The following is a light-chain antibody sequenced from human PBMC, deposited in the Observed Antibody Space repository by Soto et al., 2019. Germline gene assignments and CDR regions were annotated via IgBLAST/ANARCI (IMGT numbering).Light chain of an antibody. CDR3: QQFNNYPLLT. Sequence: DIQMTQSPSSLSASVGDRVTITCQASQDINKNLIWYQQKPGKAPKLLIYDASDLESGVPSRFSGSGSGTDFTLTISSLQPEDFATYYCQQFNNYPLLTFGGGTKVDIK. J-gene: IGKJ4*01. V-gene: IGKV1-33*01. CDR2: DAS. CDR1: QDINKN.